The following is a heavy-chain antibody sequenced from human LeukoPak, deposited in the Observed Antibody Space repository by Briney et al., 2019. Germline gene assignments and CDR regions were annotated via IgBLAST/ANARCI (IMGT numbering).Heavy chain of an antibody. Sequence: GGSLRLSCAASGFTFSIYSMNWVRQAPGKGLEWVSYISSSSSTIYYADSVKGRFTISRDNAKNSLYLQMNSLRDEDTAVYYCARDGATRPIPLEWLSDNWFDPWGQGTLVTVSS. J-gene: IGHJ5*02. CDR3: ARDGATRPIPLEWLSDNWFDP. CDR2: ISSSSSTI. D-gene: IGHD3-3*01. CDR1: GFTFSIYS. V-gene: IGHV3-48*02.